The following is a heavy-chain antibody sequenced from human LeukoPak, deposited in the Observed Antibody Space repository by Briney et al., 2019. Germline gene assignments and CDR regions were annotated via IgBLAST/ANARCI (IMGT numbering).Heavy chain of an antibody. CDR1: GFTFSTYT. V-gene: IGHV3-21*01. J-gene: IGHJ5*02. Sequence: GGSLTVSCAASGFTFSTYTMSWVRQAPGKGLDWVSSITSSSSFTYYADSVKGRFTISRDNAKNSLYLQMSSLTVEDTAVYYCARSVGSYYGDLWGQGTLVTVSS. D-gene: IGHD3-22*01. CDR2: ITSSSSFT. CDR3: ARSVGSYYGDL.